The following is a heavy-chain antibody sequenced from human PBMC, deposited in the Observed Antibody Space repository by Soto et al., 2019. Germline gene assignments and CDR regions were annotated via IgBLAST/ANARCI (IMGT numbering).Heavy chain of an antibody. CDR2: ISGSGSTT. CDR1: GFTFSSYA. Sequence: EVQLLESGGGLVQPGGSLRLSCAASGFTFSSYAMSWVRQAPGKGLEWVSTISGSGSTTYYADSVKGRFTISRDNSKNTLYLQMNSLRAEDTAVYYCAKSTNFGVVVAAPPSYWGQGPLVPVSS. V-gene: IGHV3-23*01. J-gene: IGHJ4*02. CDR3: AKSTNFGVVVAAPPSY. D-gene: IGHD2-15*01.